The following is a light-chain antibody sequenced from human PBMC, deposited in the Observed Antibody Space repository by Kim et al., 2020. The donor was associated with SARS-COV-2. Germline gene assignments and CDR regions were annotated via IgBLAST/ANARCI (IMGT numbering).Light chain of an antibody. CDR2: RGN. Sequence: VSPGQTTGTTCTADNLGEKYTSWYQQRSGQSPVLILYRGNKGTPGIPERFTGSDSGNTATLTISGTQDMDEADYYCQAWDGNTLYVFGAGTKVTVL. CDR3: QAWDGNTLYV. CDR1: NLGEKY. J-gene: IGLJ1*01. V-gene: IGLV3-1*01.